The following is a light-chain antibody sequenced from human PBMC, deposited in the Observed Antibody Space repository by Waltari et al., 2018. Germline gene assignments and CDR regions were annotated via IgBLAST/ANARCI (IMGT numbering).Light chain of an antibody. CDR1: RSDVGGYNY. V-gene: IGLV2-14*03. Sequence: QSALTQPASVSGSPGQSITLSRTETRSDVGGYNYVPWFQHHPGKAPKLMIYVVSNRPSGVSNRFSGSKSGNTASLTISGLQAEDEADYYCSSYTSSLVFGGGTKLTVL. J-gene: IGLJ2*01. CDR2: VVS. CDR3: SSYTSSLV.